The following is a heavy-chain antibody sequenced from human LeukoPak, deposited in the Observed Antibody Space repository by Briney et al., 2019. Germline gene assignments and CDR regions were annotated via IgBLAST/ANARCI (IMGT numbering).Heavy chain of an antibody. CDR2: INPNTGGT. Sequence: ASVKVSCKASGYTFTGYYIHWVRQAPGQGLEWMGWINPNTGGTNYAQKFQGCVTMTRDTSINTAYMELSRLRSDDTAVYYCARVQQDCQTSLGVLRCAFDIWGRGTMVTVSS. J-gene: IGHJ3*02. D-gene: IGHD3-16*01. CDR1: GYTFTGYY. CDR3: ARVQQDCQTSLGVLRCAFDI. V-gene: IGHV1-2*04.